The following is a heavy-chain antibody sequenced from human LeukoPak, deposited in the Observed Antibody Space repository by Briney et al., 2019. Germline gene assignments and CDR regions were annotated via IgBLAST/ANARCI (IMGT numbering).Heavy chain of an antibody. J-gene: IGHJ4*02. Sequence: GGSLRLSCAASGFTFSSYWMSWVRQAPGKGLEWVANIKQDGSEKYYVDSVKGRFTISRDNAKNSLYLQMNSLRAEDTAVYYCARDYGDYSIVGEGFDYWGQGTLVTVSS. CDR1: GFTFSSYW. CDR2: IKQDGSEK. CDR3: ARDYGDYSIVGEGFDY. D-gene: IGHD4-17*01. V-gene: IGHV3-7*01.